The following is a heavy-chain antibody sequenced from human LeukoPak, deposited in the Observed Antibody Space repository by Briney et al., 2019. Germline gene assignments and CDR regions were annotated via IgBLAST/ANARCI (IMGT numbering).Heavy chain of an antibody. V-gene: IGHV4-39*01. J-gene: IGHJ5*02. CDR3: ARHHPGLYCSSTSCLNWFDP. CDR1: GGSISSSSYY. Sequence: PSETLSLTCTVSGGSISSSSYYWGWIRQPPGTGLEWIGSIHYSGSTYYNPSLKSRVTISVDTSKNQFSLKLSSVTAADTAVYYCARHHPGLYCSSTSCLNWFDPWGQGTLVTVSS. CDR2: IHYSGST. D-gene: IGHD2-2*01.